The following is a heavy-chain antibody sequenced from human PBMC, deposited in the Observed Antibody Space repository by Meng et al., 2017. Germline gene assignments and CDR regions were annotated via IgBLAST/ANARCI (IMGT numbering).Heavy chain of an antibody. CDR3: ARDQYGSGLDY. V-gene: IGHV1-69*09. J-gene: IGHJ4*02. CDR1: RGTFSSYT. D-gene: IGHD3-10*01. CDR2: IIPILGIA. Sequence: QVPVVHTGAEVKSPGSSVKVSCKASRGTFSSYTISWVRQAPGQGLEWMGRIIPILGIANYAQKFQGRVTITADKSTSTAYMELSSLRSEDTAVYYCARDQYGSGLDYWGQGTLVTVSS.